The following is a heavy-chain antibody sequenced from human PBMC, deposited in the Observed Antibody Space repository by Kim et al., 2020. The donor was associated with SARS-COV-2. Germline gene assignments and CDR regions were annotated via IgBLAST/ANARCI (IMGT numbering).Heavy chain of an antibody. J-gene: IGHJ6*02. V-gene: IGHV1-69*13. D-gene: IGHD6-13*01. CDR3: ARAAAGLGGSNRTYYYYGMDV. CDR2: IIPIFGTA. CDR1: GGTFSSYA. Sequence: SVKVSCKASGGTFSSYAISWVRQAPGQGLEWMGGIIPIFGTANYAQKFQGRVTITADESTSTAYMELSSLRSEDTAVYYCARAAAGLGGSNRTYYYYGMDVWGQGTTVTVSS.